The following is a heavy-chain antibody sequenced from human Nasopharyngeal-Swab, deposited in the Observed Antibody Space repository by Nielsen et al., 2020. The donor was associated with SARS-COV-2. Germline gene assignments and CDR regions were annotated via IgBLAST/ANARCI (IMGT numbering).Heavy chain of an antibody. CDR2: INSYNGYT. CDR1: GYTFTSYG. CDR3: ARGSSGYSYHY. V-gene: IGHV1-18*01. D-gene: IGHD5-18*01. J-gene: IGHJ4*02. Sequence: ASVKVSCKASGYTFTSYGISWVRQAPGQGLEWMGWINSYNGYTNFAQKLQGRVTMTTDTSTSTAYMEPRSLRSDDTAVYYCARGSSGYSYHYWGQGTLVTVSS.